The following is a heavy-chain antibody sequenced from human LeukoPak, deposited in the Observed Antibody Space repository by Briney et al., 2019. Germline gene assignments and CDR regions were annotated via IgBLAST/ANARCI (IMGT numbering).Heavy chain of an antibody. CDR1: GFSFSGYG. CDR2: ISHDGNNK. Sequence: PGGSLRLSCAASGFSFSGYGMHWVRQAPGKGLEWLAVISHDGNNKYYADSVRGRFTISRDNSKNTLYLQMNSLRAEDTAVYYCAHLTQYYYGSGDDAFDIWGQGTMVTVSS. CDR3: AHLTQYYYGSGDDAFDI. V-gene: IGHV3-30*03. J-gene: IGHJ3*02. D-gene: IGHD3-10*01.